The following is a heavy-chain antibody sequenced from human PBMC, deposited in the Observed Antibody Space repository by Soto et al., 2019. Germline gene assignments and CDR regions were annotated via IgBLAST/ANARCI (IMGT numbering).Heavy chain of an antibody. D-gene: IGHD3-22*01. Sequence: SDTLSLICADYGAIFSGYYWSWIRQPPGKGLVWFGEINHSESTNYNPSLKSRVTISVETSKNQFSLKLSSVTAADTAVYYCETESLYLYDCSGYAHFDYWGQGTLVTVSS. CDR2: INHSEST. V-gene: IGHV4-34*08. J-gene: IGHJ4*02. CDR1: GAIFSGYY. CDR3: ETESLYLYDCSGYAHFDY.